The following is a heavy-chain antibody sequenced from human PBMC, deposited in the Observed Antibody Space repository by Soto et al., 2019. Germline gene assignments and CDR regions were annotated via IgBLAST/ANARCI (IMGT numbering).Heavy chain of an antibody. Sequence: GGSLRLSCAASGFTFSSYAMHWVRQAPGKGLEWVAVISYDGSNKYYADSVKGRFTISRDNSKNTLYLQMNSLRAEDTAVYYCARGAGGVGATSSNLDYCGQGTLVTVSS. J-gene: IGHJ4*02. CDR1: GFTFSSYA. CDR2: ISYDGSNK. V-gene: IGHV3-30-3*01. D-gene: IGHD1-26*01. CDR3: ARGAGGVGATSSNLDY.